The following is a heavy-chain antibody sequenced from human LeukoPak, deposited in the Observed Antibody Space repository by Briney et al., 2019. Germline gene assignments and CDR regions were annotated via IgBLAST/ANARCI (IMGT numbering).Heavy chain of an antibody. CDR3: ARKVMEYYYDSSGPTNIDY. Sequence: SETLSLTCSVSGASISSGSNYWGWIRQPPGKTLEWIGSIYSSGSTYYNSSLQSRVIIIIDTPKNHFSLTLSSVTAADTAVYYCARKVMEYYYDSSGPTNIDYWGQGTLVTVSS. CDR1: GASISSGSNY. J-gene: IGHJ4*02. D-gene: IGHD3-22*01. V-gene: IGHV4-39*07. CDR2: IYSSGST.